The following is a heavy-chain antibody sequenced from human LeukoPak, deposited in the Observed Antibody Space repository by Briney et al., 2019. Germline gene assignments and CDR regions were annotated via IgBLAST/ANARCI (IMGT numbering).Heavy chain of an antibody. Sequence: ASVKVSCKASGYTFTSYDINWVRQATGQGLEWMGWISAVNGDINYAQNFQGRVTMTTDTSTSTAYMELRSLTSDDTAVYYCAKDYNYIIDYWGQGTLVTVSS. D-gene: IGHD5-24*01. CDR2: ISAVNGDI. J-gene: IGHJ4*02. V-gene: IGHV1-18*01. CDR1: GYTFTSYD. CDR3: AKDYNYIIDY.